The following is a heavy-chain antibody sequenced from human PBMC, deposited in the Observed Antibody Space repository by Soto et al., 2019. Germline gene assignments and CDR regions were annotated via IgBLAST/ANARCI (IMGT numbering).Heavy chain of an antibody. D-gene: IGHD6-19*01. J-gene: IGHJ4*02. CDR3: ARDLNQWLVTFWGSFRPRGSFDY. CDR1: GYTFTSYY. Sequence: GASVKVSCKASGYTFTSYYMHWVRQAPGQGLEWMGIINPSGGSTSYAQKFQGRVTMTRDTSTSTVYMELSSLRSEDTAVYYCARDLNQWLVTFWGSFRPRGSFDYWGQGTLVTVSS. CDR2: INPSGGST. V-gene: IGHV1-46*01.